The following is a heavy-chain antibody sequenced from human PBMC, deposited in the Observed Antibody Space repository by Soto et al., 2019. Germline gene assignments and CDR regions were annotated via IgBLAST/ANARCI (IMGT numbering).Heavy chain of an antibody. CDR2: ISSSGSTL. CDR3: ASLTMVRGVYDNSNWFDP. Sequence: GGSLRLSCAASGFTFSSYEMNWVRQAPGKGLEWVSYISSSGSTLYYADSVKGRFTISRDNAKNSLYLQMNSLRAEDTAVYYCASLTMVRGVYDNSNWFDPWGQGTLVTVSS. D-gene: IGHD3-10*01. V-gene: IGHV3-48*03. J-gene: IGHJ5*02. CDR1: GFTFSSYE.